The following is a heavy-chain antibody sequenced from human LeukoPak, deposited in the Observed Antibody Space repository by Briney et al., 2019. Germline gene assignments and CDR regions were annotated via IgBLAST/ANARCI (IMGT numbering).Heavy chain of an antibody. CDR3: ARGGYQLLWY. CDR2: IKQDGSET. Sequence: PVGSLRLSCAASGFTFSTYWMSWVRQAPVMGPEWVASIKQDGSETSYVDSVKGRFTISRDNAKNSLYLQMNSLRAEDTAVYYCARGGYQLLWYWGQGTLVTVSS. D-gene: IGHD2-2*01. J-gene: IGHJ4*02. CDR1: GFTFSTYW. V-gene: IGHV3-7*04.